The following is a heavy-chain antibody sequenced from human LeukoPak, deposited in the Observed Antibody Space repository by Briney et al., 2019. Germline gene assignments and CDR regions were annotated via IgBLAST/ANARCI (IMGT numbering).Heavy chain of an antibody. CDR1: GFTFSSYE. V-gene: IGHV3-48*03. CDR2: ISSSGSTI. Sequence: PGGSLRLSCAASGFTFSSYEMNWVRQAPGKGLEWVSYISSSGSTIYYADSVKGRFTISRDNAKNSLYLQMNSLRAEDTAVYYCARVLPRGYYYYGMDVWGQGTTVTVSS. D-gene: IGHD3-10*01. CDR3: ARVLPRGYYYYGMDV. J-gene: IGHJ6*02.